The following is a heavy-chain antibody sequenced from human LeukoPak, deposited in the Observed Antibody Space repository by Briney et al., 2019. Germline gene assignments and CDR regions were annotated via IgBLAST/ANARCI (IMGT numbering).Heavy chain of an antibody. CDR1: GLNFNNYG. Sequence: GESLTLSCAASGLNFNNYGMHWVRQAPGKGLEWVAVASDHGRNKFYADSVKGRFTISRDNSKNTLYLQMNSLRTEDTAVYYCAKDRGSFHFDYWGQGTLVTVSS. V-gene: IGHV3-30*18. D-gene: IGHD1-26*01. CDR2: ASDHGRNK. J-gene: IGHJ4*02. CDR3: AKDRGSFHFDY.